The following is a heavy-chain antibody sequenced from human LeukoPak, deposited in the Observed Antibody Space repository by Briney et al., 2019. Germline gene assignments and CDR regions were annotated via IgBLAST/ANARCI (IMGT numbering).Heavy chain of an antibody. V-gene: IGHV4-30-4*08. Sequence: SETLSLTCTVSGGSISSGDNYWSWIRQPPGKGLEWIGYIYYSGSTYYNPSLKSRVTISVDTSKNQFSLKLSSVTAADTAVYYCARDRKLRLDYYYMDVWGKGTTVTVSS. CDR2: IYYSGST. CDR3: ARDRKLRLDYYYMDV. CDR1: GGSISSGDNY. D-gene: IGHD3-16*01. J-gene: IGHJ6*03.